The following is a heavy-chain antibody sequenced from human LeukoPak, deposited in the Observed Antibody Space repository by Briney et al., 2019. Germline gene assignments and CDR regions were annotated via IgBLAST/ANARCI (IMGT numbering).Heavy chain of an antibody. CDR2: ISYDGSNK. J-gene: IGHJ4*02. CDR3: AKPRGSAAAFDY. Sequence: PGRSLRLSCAASGFTFSSYGMHWVRQAPGNGLEWVAVISYDGSNKYYADSVKGRFTISRDNSKNTLYLQMNSLRAEDTAVYYCAKPRGSAAAFDYWGQGTLVTVSS. D-gene: IGHD6-13*01. CDR1: GFTFSSYG. V-gene: IGHV3-30*18.